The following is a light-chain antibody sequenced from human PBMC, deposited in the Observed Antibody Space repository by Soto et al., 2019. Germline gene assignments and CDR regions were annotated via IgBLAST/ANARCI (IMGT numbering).Light chain of an antibody. Sequence: DIVMTQSPDSLAVSLGERATINCKSSQSVLYSSNNKNYLAWYQQKPGQPPKLLIYWASTRESGVPDRFSGSGSGTDFTLTIRSLQDEDVAFYYCQQYYSTPRTVGQGSNVEIK. V-gene: IGKV4-1*01. CDR1: QSVLYSSNNKNY. CDR2: WAS. CDR3: QQYYSTPRT. J-gene: IGKJ1*01.